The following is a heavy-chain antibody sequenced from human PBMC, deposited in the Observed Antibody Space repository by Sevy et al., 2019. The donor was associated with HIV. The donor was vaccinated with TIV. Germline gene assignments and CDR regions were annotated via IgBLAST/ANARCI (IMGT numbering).Heavy chain of an antibody. Sequence: SETRSLTCTVSGGSINSDHWNWIRQPPGKGLEWIGYVYYTGGTNYNPSLKNRVTISVDRTKNQFSLKLTSVTAADTAVYYCARQNDFDIWGQGTMVTVSS. CDR2: VYYTGGT. J-gene: IGHJ3*02. CDR3: ARQNDFDI. V-gene: IGHV4-59*08. CDR1: GGSINSDH.